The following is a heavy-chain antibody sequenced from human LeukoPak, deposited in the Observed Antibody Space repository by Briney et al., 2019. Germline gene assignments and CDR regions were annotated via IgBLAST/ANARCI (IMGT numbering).Heavy chain of an antibody. CDR3: AKDWGYSSSQGYYFDY. V-gene: IGHV3-23*01. CDR1: GFTFSSYA. Sequence: GGSLRLSCAASGFTFSSYAMNWVRQAPGKGLEWVSSISGSGVATYSADSVKGRFTISRDNSKNTLYLQMNSLRAEDTAVYYCAKDWGYSSSQGYYFDYWGQGTVVTVSS. D-gene: IGHD6-13*01. CDR2: ISGSGVAT. J-gene: IGHJ4*02.